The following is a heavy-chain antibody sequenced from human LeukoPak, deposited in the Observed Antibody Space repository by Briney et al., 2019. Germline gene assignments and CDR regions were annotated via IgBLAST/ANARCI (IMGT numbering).Heavy chain of an antibody. D-gene: IGHD6-13*01. CDR2: ISYSGST. Sequence: SQTLSLTCTVSGASISSGGFYWSWIRHHPGKGLEYIGHISYSGSTYYNPSLESRVSISVDTSKNQFSLWLISLTAADTAVYYCARGAAGTVPFDYWGQGTLVTVSS. CDR3: ARGAAGTVPFDY. CDR1: GASISSGGFY. J-gene: IGHJ4*02. V-gene: IGHV4-31*03.